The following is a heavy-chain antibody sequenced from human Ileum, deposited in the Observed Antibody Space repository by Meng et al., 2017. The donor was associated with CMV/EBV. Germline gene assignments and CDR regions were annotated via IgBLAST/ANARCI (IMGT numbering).Heavy chain of an antibody. CDR3: AKDRAAAGTHYYYGMDV. Sequence: GESLKISCAASGFTFSSYAMSWVRQAPGKGLEWVSAISGSGGSTYYADSVKGRFTISRDNSKNTLYLQMNSLRAEDTAVYYCAKDRAAAGTHYYYGMDVWGQGTTVTGSS. CDR1: GFTFSSYA. D-gene: IGHD6-13*01. V-gene: IGHV3-23*01. CDR2: ISGSGGST. J-gene: IGHJ6*02.